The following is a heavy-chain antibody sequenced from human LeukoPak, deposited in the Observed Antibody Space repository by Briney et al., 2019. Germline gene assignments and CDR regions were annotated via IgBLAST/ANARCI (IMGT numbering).Heavy chain of an antibody. V-gene: IGHV4-4*07. CDR3: ARTGLTVVGFDY. J-gene: IGHJ4*02. D-gene: IGHD4-23*01. CDR1: GGSLSSYY. CDR2: IFTTGST. Sequence: PSETLSLTCSVSGGSLSSYYWTWIRQPAGKGLEWIGRIFTTGSTNYNPSLMSRVTMSVDTSKNQFSLKMRSVTAADTAVYYCARTGLTVVGFDYWGQGTLVTVSS.